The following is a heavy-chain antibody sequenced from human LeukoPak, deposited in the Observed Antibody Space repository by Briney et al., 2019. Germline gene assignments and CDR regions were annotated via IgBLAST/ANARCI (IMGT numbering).Heavy chain of an antibody. Sequence: XXRPPPXKGLEWIGEINHSGSTNYNPSLKSRVTISVDTSKNQFSLKLSSVTAADTAVYYCARPRGGFDPWGQGTLVTVSS. J-gene: IGHJ5*02. CDR3: ARPRGGFDP. V-gene: IGHV4-34*01. CDR2: INHSGST. D-gene: IGHD2-15*01.